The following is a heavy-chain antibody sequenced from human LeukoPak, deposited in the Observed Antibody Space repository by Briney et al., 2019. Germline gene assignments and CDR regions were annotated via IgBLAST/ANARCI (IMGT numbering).Heavy chain of an antibody. CDR3: AREEYYDSSGNLDY. D-gene: IGHD3-22*01. Sequence: GGSLRLSCAASGFTFSRNWMSWVRQAPGKGVEWVANIKQDGSEEYYEDSVKGRFTISRDNAKNSLYLQMHSLRAEDTAVYYCAREEYYDSSGNLDYWGQGTLVTVSS. V-gene: IGHV3-7*01. J-gene: IGHJ4*02. CDR1: GFTFSRNW. CDR2: IKQDGSEE.